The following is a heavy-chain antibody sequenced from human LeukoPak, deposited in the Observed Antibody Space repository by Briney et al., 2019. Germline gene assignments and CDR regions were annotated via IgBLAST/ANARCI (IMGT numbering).Heavy chain of an antibody. CDR3: AKEYYDSSGYSLDN. CDR2: ISGSGGST. CDR1: GVTFSNYA. Sequence: GGSLRLSCAASGVTFSNYAMSWVRQAPGKGLKWISSISGSGGSTYYADSVKGRFTISRDNSKNTLYLQMNSLRAEDTAVYYCAKEYYDSSGYSLDNWGQGTLVTVSS. D-gene: IGHD3-22*01. J-gene: IGHJ4*02. V-gene: IGHV3-23*01.